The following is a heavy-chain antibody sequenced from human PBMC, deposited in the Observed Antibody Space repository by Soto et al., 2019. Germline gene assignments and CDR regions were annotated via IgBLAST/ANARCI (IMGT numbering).Heavy chain of an antibody. D-gene: IGHD2-2*01. J-gene: IGHJ6*02. Sequence: GGSLRLSCAASGFTFSSYSMNWVRQAPGKGLEWVSSISSSSSYIYYADSVKGRFTISRDNAKNSLYLQMNSLRAEDTAVYYCARGDVVVPAASGYYYYGMDVWGQGTTVTVPS. CDR3: ARGDVVVPAASGYYYYGMDV. V-gene: IGHV3-21*01. CDR2: ISSSSSYI. CDR1: GFTFSSYS.